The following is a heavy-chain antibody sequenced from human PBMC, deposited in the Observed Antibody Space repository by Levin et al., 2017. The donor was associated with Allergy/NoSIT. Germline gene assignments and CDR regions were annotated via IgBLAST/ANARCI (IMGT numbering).Heavy chain of an antibody. CDR2: IYWDDDT. CDR3: TGRGGDALDI. CDR1: GFSLSSSGVG. D-gene: IGHD1-1*01. J-gene: IGHJ3*02. V-gene: IGHV2-5*02. Sequence: SGPTLVKPTQTLTLTCTFSGFSLSSSGVGVGWIRPPPGKALEWLVFIYWDDDTRYSPSLKSRLTITKDTSKNQVILTMTNMDPVDTATYYCTGRGGDALDIWGQGTMVTVSS.